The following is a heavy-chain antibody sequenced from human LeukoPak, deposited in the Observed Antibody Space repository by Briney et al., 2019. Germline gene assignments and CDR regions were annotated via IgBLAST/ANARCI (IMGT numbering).Heavy chain of an antibody. J-gene: IGHJ6*02. Sequence: PGGSLRLSCAVSGFTFSSYWMHWVRQAPGKGLVWVSRIKGDGSETSYAGSVKGRFTISRDNAKNTLYLQMSSLRADDTAVYYCTSDRVFYGLDVWGQGTTVIVSS. CDR2: IKGDGSET. V-gene: IGHV3-74*01. CDR3: TSDRVFYGLDV. CDR1: GFTFSSYW.